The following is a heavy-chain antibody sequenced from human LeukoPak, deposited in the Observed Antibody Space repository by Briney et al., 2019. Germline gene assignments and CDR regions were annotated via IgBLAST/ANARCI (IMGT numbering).Heavy chain of an antibody. D-gene: IGHD3-9*01. J-gene: IGHJ6*02. V-gene: IGHV3-21*01. CDR3: ARDLERYFDWLAVDYYYGMDV. Sequence: GGSLRLSCAASGFTFSSYSMNWVRQAPGERLEWVSSISSSSSYIYYADSVKGRFTISRDNSKNTLYLQMNSLRAEDTAVYYCARDLERYFDWLAVDYYYGMDVWGQGTTVTVSS. CDR2: ISSSSSYI. CDR1: GFTFSSYS.